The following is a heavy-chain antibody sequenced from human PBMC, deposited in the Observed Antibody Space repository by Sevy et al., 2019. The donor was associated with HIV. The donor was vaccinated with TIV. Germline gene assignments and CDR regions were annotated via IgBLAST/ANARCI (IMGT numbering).Heavy chain of an antibody. Sequence: SETLSLTCAVYGGSFSAYYWSWIRQPPGKGLEWIGEIKHSGSTNYNPSLKSRVTISVDTSKNQFSLKLSSVTAADMAVYYCARRLGGSNDYWGQGTLVTVSS. CDR3: ARRLGGSNDY. D-gene: IGHD3-3*01. J-gene: IGHJ4*02. CDR1: GGSFSAYY. V-gene: IGHV4-34*01. CDR2: IKHSGST.